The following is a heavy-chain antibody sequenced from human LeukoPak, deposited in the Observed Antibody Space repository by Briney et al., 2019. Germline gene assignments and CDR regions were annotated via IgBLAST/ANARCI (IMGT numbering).Heavy chain of an antibody. D-gene: IGHD6-13*01. CDR2: FYYSGST. V-gene: IGHV4-61*01. CDR3: ARDRLGAAADYFDY. CDR1: GGSVSSGRYY. Sequence: SESLSLTCTVSGGSVSSGRYYWSWIRQPPGKGLEWIGYFYYSGSTNYNPFLKSQVTISVDTSKNQFSLKLSSVTAADTAVYYCARDRLGAAADYFDYWGQGTLVTVSS. J-gene: IGHJ4*02.